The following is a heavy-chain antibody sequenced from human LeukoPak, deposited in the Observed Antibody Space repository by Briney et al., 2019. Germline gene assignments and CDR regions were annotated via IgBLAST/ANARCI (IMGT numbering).Heavy chain of an antibody. CDR3: AGSYYYDSSGSDAIDI. D-gene: IGHD3-22*01. CDR2: INHSGST. CDR1: GGSFSGYY. Sequence: SGTLSLSCAVSGGSFSGYYWSWVRQPPGKGLEWVGEINHSGSTNYNPSLKSRVTISVDTSKNQFSLKLSSVTAADTAVYYCAGSYYYDSSGSDAIDIWGQGTMVTVSS. J-gene: IGHJ3*02. V-gene: IGHV4-34*01.